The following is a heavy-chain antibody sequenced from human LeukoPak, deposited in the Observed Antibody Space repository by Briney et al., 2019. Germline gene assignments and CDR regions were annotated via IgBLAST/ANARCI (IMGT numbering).Heavy chain of an antibody. CDR3: ACTRITMIVVVHSGLDY. CDR2: IYYSGST. CDR1: GGSFSSSSYY. D-gene: IGHD3-22*01. J-gene: IGHJ4*02. Sequence: PSETLSLTCTVSGGSFSSSSYYWGWIRQPPGKGLEWIGSIYYSGSTYYNPSLKSRVTISVDTSKNQFSLKLSSVTAADTAVYYCACTRITMIVVVHSGLDYWGQGTLVTVSS. V-gene: IGHV4-39*01.